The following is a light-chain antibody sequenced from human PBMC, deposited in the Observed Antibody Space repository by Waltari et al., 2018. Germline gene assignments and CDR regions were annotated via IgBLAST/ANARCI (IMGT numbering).Light chain of an antibody. CDR2: GAS. CDR1: ESVSSY. CDR3: QQRSNWPT. Sequence: EIVLTQSPVTLSLFPGERATLSCRASESVSSYFAWYQQKPGQAPRLLIYGASNRATGIPARFSGSGSGTDFTLTISSLEPEDFAVYYCQQRSNWPTFGHGTKVEFK. J-gene: IGKJ1*01. V-gene: IGKV3-11*01.